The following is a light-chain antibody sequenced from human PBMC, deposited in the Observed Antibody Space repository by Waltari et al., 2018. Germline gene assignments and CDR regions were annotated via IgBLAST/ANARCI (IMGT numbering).Light chain of an antibody. CDR2: WAS. V-gene: IGKV4-1*01. CDR3: QQSYSPHRT. Sequence: DIVMTQSPDSLAVSLSERATINCKSSQSVLYSSNNKNYLAWYQQKPGQPPKLLIYWASIRESGVPDRFSGSGSETDFTLTISSLQAEDVAVYYCQQSYSPHRTFGQGTRVEIK. J-gene: IGKJ1*01. CDR1: QSVLYSSNNKNY.